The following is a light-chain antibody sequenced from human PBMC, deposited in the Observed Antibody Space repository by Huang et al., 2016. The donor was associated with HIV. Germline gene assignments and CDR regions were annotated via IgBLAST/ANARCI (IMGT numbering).Light chain of an antibody. CDR3: QQYNNWPPVT. CDR1: ESVGRT. CDR2: GAS. Sequence: EMVLTQSPATLSVSPGQRVTLSCRASESVGRTLAWYQQKPGQAPRRLIYGASTRATGSPARFNARGSGTEVTLTISSLQSEDLAVYYCQQYNNWPPVTFGQGTRLEIK. J-gene: IGKJ5*01. V-gene: IGKV3-15*01.